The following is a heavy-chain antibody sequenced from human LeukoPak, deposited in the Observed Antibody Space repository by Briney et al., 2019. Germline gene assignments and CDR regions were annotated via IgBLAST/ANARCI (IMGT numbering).Heavy chain of an antibody. Sequence: ASVKASCKASGYTFTSYGISWVRQAPGQGLEWMGWISVYNGNTNYAQKLQGRVTMTTNTSTSTAYMDLRSLRSDDTAVYYCARNRWEPYHNDAFDIWGQGTMVTVSS. J-gene: IGHJ3*02. CDR2: ISVYNGNT. V-gene: IGHV1-18*01. CDR1: GYTFTSYG. CDR3: ARNRWEPYHNDAFDI. D-gene: IGHD1-26*01.